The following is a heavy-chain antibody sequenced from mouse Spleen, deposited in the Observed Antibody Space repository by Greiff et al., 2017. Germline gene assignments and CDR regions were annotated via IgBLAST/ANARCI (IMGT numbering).Heavy chain of an antibody. CDR2: ISSGGGNT. CDR3: ARQGPFYAMDY. Sequence: EVKLVESGGGLVKLGGSLKLSCAASGFTFSSYAMSWVRQTPEKRLEWVATISSGGGNTYYPDSVKGRFTISRDNAKNTLYLQMSSLKSEDTAMYYCARQGPFYAMDYWGQGTSVTVSS. J-gene: IGHJ4*01. V-gene: IGHV5-9*04. CDR1: GFTFSSYA.